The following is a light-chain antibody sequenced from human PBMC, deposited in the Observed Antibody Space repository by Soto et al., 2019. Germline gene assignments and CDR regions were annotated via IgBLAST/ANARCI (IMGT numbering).Light chain of an antibody. J-gene: IGLJ1*01. CDR2: EVS. CDR1: SSDVGGYNY. V-gene: IGLV2-14*01. CDR3: QSYDSRLSGSV. Sequence: QSALTQPASVSGSPGQSITISCTGTSSDVGGYNYVSWYQQHPGKAPKLMIYEVSNRPSGVPDRFSGSKSGASASLAITGLQAEDEADYYCQSYDSRLSGSVFGTGTKLTVL.